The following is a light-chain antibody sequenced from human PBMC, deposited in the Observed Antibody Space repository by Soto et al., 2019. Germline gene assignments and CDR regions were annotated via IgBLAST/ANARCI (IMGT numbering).Light chain of an antibody. CDR1: QSVRSN. Sequence: EIVMTQSPATLSASPGERATLSCRASQSVRSNLAWYQQKPGQAPRLLIYGASTRATGIPARFSGSGSGTEFTLSIGSLQSEDFAVYYCQQYNSWPLTFGGGTKVEIK. CDR2: GAS. CDR3: QQYNSWPLT. V-gene: IGKV3-15*01. J-gene: IGKJ4*01.